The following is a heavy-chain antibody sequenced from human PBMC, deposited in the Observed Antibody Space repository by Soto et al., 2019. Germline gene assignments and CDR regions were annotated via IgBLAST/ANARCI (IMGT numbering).Heavy chain of an antibody. J-gene: IGHJ6*02. Sequence: GESLKISCAASGFTFISYWMHWVRQAPGKGLVWVSRINSDGSSTSYADSVKGRFTISRDNAKNTLYLQMNSLRAEDTAVYYCARVVRVDTAMGLYYYYGMDVWGQGTTVTVSS. CDR2: INSDGSST. V-gene: IGHV3-74*01. CDR3: ARVVRVDTAMGLYYYYGMDV. D-gene: IGHD5-18*01. CDR1: GFTFISYW.